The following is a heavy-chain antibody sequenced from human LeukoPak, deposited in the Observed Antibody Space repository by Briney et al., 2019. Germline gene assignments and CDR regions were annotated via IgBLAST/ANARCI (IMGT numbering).Heavy chain of an antibody. CDR2: IYYSGIT. CDR3: ARQFLEWPMDV. V-gene: IGHV4-39*01. Sequence: SQTLSLTCTVSAGSISSSSHYWGWIRQPPGVGLEWIGSIYYSGITYYNPSLKSRVTISVDTSKNQSSLKLSSVTAADTAVYFCARQFLEWPMDVWGKGTTVTVSS. D-gene: IGHD3-3*01. CDR1: AGSISSSSHY. J-gene: IGHJ6*04.